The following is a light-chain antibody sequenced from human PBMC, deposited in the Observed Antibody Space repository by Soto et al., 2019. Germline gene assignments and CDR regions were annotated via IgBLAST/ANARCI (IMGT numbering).Light chain of an antibody. CDR2: AAS. Sequence: DIQMTQSPSFLSASVGDRVTITCRASQGISNYLAWYQQKPGKVPKVLIYAASTLQSGVPSRFSGSGSGTDFILTINSLQPEDVAIYYCLQVNSFPRTFGQGTKVDIK. CDR3: LQVNSFPRT. J-gene: IGKJ1*01. V-gene: IGKV1-27*01. CDR1: QGISNY.